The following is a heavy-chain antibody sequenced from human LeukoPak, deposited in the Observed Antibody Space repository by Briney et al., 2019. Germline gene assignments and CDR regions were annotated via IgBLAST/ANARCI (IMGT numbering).Heavy chain of an antibody. Sequence: GSLRLSCAASGFTFSDYYMSWIRQAPGKGLEWVSYISSSGSTIYYADSVKGRFTISRDNAKNSLYLQMNSLRAEDTAVYYCAKDLSPNYYGSGPPWGYWGQGTLVTVSS. V-gene: IGHV3-11*01. CDR3: AKDLSPNYYGSGPPWGY. CDR1: GFTFSDYY. D-gene: IGHD3-10*01. CDR2: ISSSGSTI. J-gene: IGHJ4*02.